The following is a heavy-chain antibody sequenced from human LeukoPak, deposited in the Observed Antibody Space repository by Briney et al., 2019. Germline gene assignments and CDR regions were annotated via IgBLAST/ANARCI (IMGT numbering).Heavy chain of an antibody. D-gene: IGHD6-19*01. CDR3: AKGTVTLAGDDAFDV. CDR1: GLTFSNYA. CDR2: ISGSGART. V-gene: IGHV3-23*01. Sequence: GGSLRLSCTASGLTFSNYAMNWVRQAPGKGLEWVSGISGSGARTYFAVSVKGRFTISRDNSRNTQYLQMNILRAEDTAVYYCAKGTVTLAGDDAFDVWGQGTMVTVSS. J-gene: IGHJ3*01.